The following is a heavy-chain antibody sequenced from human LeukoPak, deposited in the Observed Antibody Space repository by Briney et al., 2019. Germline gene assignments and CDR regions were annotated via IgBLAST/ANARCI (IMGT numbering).Heavy chain of an antibody. J-gene: IGHJ3*02. CDR2: IDPSDSYT. V-gene: IGHV5-10-1*01. D-gene: IGHD3-10*01. CDR3: ARTYGSGIGNAFDI. CDR1: GYSFTNYW. Sequence: GESLKISCKGSGYSFTNYWISWVRQLPGKGLEWMGRIDPSDSYTNYSPSFQGHVSISADKSISTAYLQWSSLKASDTDMYYCARTYGSGIGNAFDIWGQGTMVTVSS.